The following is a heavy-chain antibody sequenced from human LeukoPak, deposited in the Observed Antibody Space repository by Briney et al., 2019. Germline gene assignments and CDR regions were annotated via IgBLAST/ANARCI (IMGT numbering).Heavy chain of an antibody. CDR2: ISNSGNTI. J-gene: IGHJ3*01. Sequence: KPGGSLRLSCAASGFTFSDYYMSWIRQAPGKGLEWASYISNSGNTIYYADSVKGRFTISRDNAKNSLYLQINSLRAEDTAVYYCARMAYSSDAFDVWGQGTMDTVSS. D-gene: IGHD6-13*01. V-gene: IGHV3-11*04. CDR1: GFTFSDYY. CDR3: ARMAYSSDAFDV.